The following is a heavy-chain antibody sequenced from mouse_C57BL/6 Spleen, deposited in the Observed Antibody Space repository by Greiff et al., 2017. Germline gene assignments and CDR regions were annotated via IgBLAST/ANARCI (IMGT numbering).Heavy chain of an antibody. J-gene: IGHJ4*01. CDR1: GYTFTSYG. CDR3: ARGNYYGSSLYYAMDY. V-gene: IGHV1-81*01. D-gene: IGHD1-1*01. Sequence: VQLVESGAELARPGASVKLSCKASGYTFTSYGISWVKQRTGQGLEWIGEIYPRSGNTYYNEKFKGKATLTADKSSSTAYMELRSLTSEDSAVYFCARGNYYGSSLYYAMDYWGQGTSVTVSS. CDR2: IYPRSGNT.